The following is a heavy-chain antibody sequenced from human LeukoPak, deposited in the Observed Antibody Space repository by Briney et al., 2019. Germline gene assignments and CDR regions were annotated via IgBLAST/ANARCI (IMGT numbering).Heavy chain of an antibody. J-gene: IGHJ4*02. V-gene: IGHV3-48*03. CDR3: ARDLGSGWNYFDF. CDR2: ISSSGSDI. Sequence: QPGGSLRLSCAASGFTFSSYEMNWVRQAPGKGLEWVSYISSSGSDIYYADSVKGRFTTSRDNAKNSLNLQMNSLRAEDTAVYYCARDLGSGWNYFDFWGQGTLVTVSS. D-gene: IGHD6-19*01. CDR1: GFTFSSYE.